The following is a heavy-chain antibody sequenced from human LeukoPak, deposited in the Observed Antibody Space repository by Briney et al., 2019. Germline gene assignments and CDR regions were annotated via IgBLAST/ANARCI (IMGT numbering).Heavy chain of an antibody. CDR2: ISYDGSNK. CDR3: AKDLHYGDYNPDY. D-gene: IGHD4-17*01. V-gene: IGHV3-30*18. Sequence: GGSLRLSCAASGFTFSSYGMHWVRQAPGKGLEGVAVISYDGSNKYYGDSVKGRFTISRDNSKTTLYLQMNSLRAEDTAVYYCAKDLHYGDYNPDYWGQGTLVTVSS. J-gene: IGHJ4*02. CDR1: GFTFSSYG.